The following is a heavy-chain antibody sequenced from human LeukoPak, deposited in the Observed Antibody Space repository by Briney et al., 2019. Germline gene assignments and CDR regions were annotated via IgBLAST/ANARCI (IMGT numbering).Heavy chain of an antibody. Sequence: PGGSLRLSCAASGFTFRNAWMSWVRQAPGKGLEWVGRIKSKTDGETTDYAAPVKGRFTISRDDSKNTLYLQMNSLKTEDTAVYYCTIVKVGVGALDYWGQGTLVTVSS. D-gene: IGHD1-26*01. CDR3: TIVKVGVGALDY. CDR2: IKSKTDGETT. J-gene: IGHJ4*02. CDR1: GFTFRNAW. V-gene: IGHV3-15*01.